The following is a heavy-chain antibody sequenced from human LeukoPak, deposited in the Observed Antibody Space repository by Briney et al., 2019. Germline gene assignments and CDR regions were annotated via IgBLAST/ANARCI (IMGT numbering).Heavy chain of an antibody. J-gene: IGHJ4*02. CDR3: AKLRGAGIAAASNY. Sequence: GGSLGLSCAASGFTFSNYAMTWVRQAPGKGLEWVSAISGSGGSTYYADSVKGRFTISRDNSTNTLYLQVNSLRAEDTALYYCAKLRGAGIAAASNYWGQGTLVTVSS. V-gene: IGHV3-23*01. D-gene: IGHD6-13*01. CDR1: GFTFSNYA. CDR2: ISGSGGST.